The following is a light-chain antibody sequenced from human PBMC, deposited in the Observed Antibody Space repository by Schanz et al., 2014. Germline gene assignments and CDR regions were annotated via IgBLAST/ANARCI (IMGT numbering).Light chain of an antibody. CDR3: QQYAESPRYT. CDR1: QNVDTSY. J-gene: IGKJ2*01. Sequence: EIVLTQSPGTLSFSPGERATLSCRATQNVDTSYLAWYQQKPGQAPRVLIYGASSRATGIPDRFSGSGSGTDFTLTISRLEPEDFAVYYCQQYAESPRYTFGQGTKLEIK. V-gene: IGKV3-20*01. CDR2: GAS.